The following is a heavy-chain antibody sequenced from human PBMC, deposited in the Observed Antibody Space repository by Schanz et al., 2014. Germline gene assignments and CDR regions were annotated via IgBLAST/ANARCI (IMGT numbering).Heavy chain of an antibody. J-gene: IGHJ6*02. CDR2: IYHSGRT. CDR1: GDSITSNRW. CDR3: ARSFRAISPYYGLDV. V-gene: IGHV4-4*02. D-gene: IGHD3-10*01. Sequence: QVQLQESGPGLVKPSGTLSLTCAVSGDSITSNRWWSWVRQPPGKGLEWIGEIYHSGRTNYDPSLKSRVTISMDNSNNQLSLKVSSVTAADTAVYYCARSFRAISPYYGLDVWGQGTTVIVSS.